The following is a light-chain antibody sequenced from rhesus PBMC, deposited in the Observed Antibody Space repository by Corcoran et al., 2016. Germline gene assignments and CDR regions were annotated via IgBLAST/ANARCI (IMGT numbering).Light chain of an antibody. Sequence: DIQMTQSPSSLSASVGDRVTITCRASQGIGNYLSWYQQTLGKAPKLLIYDASTFQSGVPSRFCGSVSGTYFTLTISSLQPEDFATYCCLQYNSDPRTFGLGTKVEIK. CDR1: QGIGNY. CDR3: LQYNSDPRT. J-gene: IGKJ1*01. V-gene: IGKV1-43*02. CDR2: DAS.